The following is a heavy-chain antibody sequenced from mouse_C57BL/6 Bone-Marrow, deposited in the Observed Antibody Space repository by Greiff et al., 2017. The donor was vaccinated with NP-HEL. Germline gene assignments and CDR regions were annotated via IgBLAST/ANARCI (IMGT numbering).Heavy chain of an antibody. J-gene: IGHJ4*01. CDR3: ARDDGYLRAMDY. CDR2: SRNKANDYTT. Sequence: EVNLVESGGGLVQSGRSLRLSCATSGFTFSDFYMEWVRQAPGKGLEWIAASRNKANDYTTEYSASVKGRFIVSRDTSQSILYLQMNALRAEDTAIYYCARDDGYLRAMDYWGQGTSVTVSS. CDR1: GFTFSDFY. D-gene: IGHD2-3*01. V-gene: IGHV7-1*01.